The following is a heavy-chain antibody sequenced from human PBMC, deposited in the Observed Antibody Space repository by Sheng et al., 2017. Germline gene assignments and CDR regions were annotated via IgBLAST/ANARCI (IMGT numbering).Heavy chain of an antibody. V-gene: IGHV3-30*01. CDR1: GFTFSSYA. D-gene: IGHD4-17*01. Sequence: QVQLVESGGGVVQPGRSLRLSCAASGFTFSSYAMHWVRQAPGKGLEWVAVISYDGSNKYYADSVKGRFTISRDNSKNTLYLQMNSLRAEDTAVYYCARDGLAYGDYVRSYFDY. CDR3: ARDGLAYGDYVRSYFDY. J-gene: IGHJ4*01. CDR2: ISYDGSNK.